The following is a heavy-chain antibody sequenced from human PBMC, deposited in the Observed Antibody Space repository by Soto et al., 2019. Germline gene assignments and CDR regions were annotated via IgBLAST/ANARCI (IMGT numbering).Heavy chain of an antibody. CDR1: GASVSSGGHY. CDR2: IYNSGST. J-gene: IGHJ4*02. CDR3: AREKGLGGNYFDY. Sequence: QVQLQESGPGLVKPSQTLSLTCSVSGASVSSGGHYWSWIRQHPGKGLEWIGYIYNSGSTYYKPSLSSRVTISVDTSKNQFSLRLSSVTAADTAVYYCAREKGLGGNYFDYWGQGTQVTVSS. V-gene: IGHV4-31*03.